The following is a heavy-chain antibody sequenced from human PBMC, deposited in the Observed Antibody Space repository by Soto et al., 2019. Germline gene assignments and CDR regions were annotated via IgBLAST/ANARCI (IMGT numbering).Heavy chain of an antibody. J-gene: IGHJ4*02. CDR3: ARIRVHCSGGSRYLPFDY. CDR2: IFSNDEK. V-gene: IGHV2-26*01. Sequence: QVTLKESGPVLVKPTETLTLTCTVSGFSLSNARMGVSWIRQPPGKALEWLAHIFSNDEKSYSTSLKSRLTISKDTSKSQVVLTMTNMDPVDTATYYCARIRVHCSGGSRYLPFDYWGQGTLVTVSS. CDR1: GFSLSNARMG. D-gene: IGHD2-15*01.